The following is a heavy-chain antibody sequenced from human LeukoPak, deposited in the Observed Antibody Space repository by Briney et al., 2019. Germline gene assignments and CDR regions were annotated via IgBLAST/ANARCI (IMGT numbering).Heavy chain of an antibody. Sequence: SETLSLTCTVSGGSISSSSYYWGWIRQPPGKGLEWIGSIYYSGSTYYNPSLKSRVTISVDTSKNQFSLKLSSVTAADTAVYYCARDNIRGIRIPLGDIDAFDIWGQGTMVTVSS. CDR2: IYYSGST. CDR3: ARDNIRGIRIPLGDIDAFDI. D-gene: IGHD5-18*01. J-gene: IGHJ3*02. CDR1: GGSISSSSYY. V-gene: IGHV4-39*07.